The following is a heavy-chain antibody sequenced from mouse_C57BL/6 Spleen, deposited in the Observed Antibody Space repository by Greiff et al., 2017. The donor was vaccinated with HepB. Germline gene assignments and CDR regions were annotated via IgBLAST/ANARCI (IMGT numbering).Heavy chain of an antibody. Sequence: EVQLVESEGGLVQPGSSMKLSCTASGFTFSDYYMAWVRQVPEKGLEWVANINYDGSSTYYLDSLKSRFIISRDNAKNILYLQMSSLKSEDTATYYCARWDEHYFDYWGQGTTLTVSS. CDR1: GFTFSDYY. V-gene: IGHV5-16*01. CDR3: ARWDEHYFDY. J-gene: IGHJ2*01. CDR2: INYDGSST. D-gene: IGHD4-1*01.